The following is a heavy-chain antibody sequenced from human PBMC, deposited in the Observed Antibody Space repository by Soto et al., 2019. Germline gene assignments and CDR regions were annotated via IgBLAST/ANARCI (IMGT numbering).Heavy chain of an antibody. Sequence: QVQLVQSGAEVKKHGASVKVSCKAYGYTFTGYYMHWVRQAPGQGLEWMGWINPNSGGTNYAQKFQGRVTMTRDTSISTAYMELSRLRSDDTAVYYCARDFVRCRGGSCNGPRYYYYGMDVW. CDR1: GYTFTGYY. CDR3: ARDFVRCRGGSCNGPRYYYYGMDV. V-gene: IGHV1-2*02. J-gene: IGHJ6*01. CDR2: INPNSGGT. D-gene: IGHD2-15*01.